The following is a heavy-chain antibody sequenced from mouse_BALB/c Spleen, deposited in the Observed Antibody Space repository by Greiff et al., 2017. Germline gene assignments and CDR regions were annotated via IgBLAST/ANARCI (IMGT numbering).Heavy chain of an antibody. D-gene: IGHD1-2*01. J-gene: IGHJ3*01. V-gene: IGHV7-1*02. CDR1: GFTFSDFY. CDR3: ARDSLHYYGSLFAY. CDR2: SRNKANDYTT. Sequence: EVNVVESGGGLVQPGGSLRLSCATSGFTFSDFYMEWVRQPPGKRLEWIAASRNKANDYTTEYSASVKGRFIVSRDTSQSILYLQMNALRAEDTAIYYCARDSLHYYGSLFAYWGQGTLVTVSA.